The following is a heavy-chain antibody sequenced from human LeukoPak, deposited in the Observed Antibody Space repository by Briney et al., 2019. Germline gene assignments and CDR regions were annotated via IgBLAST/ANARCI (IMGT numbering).Heavy chain of an antibody. J-gene: IGHJ4*02. Sequence: PGGSLRLSCAASGFTFSSYGMHWVRQAPGKELQWVAFIWYDGSNKYYADSVKGRFTISRDNSKNTLYLQINSLRAEDTAVYYCARDRGESYFDYWGQGTLVTVSS. V-gene: IGHV3-33*01. D-gene: IGHD3-10*01. CDR1: GFTFSSYG. CDR3: ARDRGESYFDY. CDR2: IWYDGSNK.